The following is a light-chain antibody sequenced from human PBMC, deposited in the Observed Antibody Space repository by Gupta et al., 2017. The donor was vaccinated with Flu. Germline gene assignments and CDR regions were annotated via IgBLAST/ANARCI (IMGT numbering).Light chain of an antibody. J-gene: IGKJ4*01. V-gene: IGKV3-15*01. CDR1: ESVGSK. CDR3: QEYNKWPPVLT. Sequence: EIVMTQSPATLSVSPGERATLSCRARESVGSKVAWYQQKPGQAPRLLMYDASVRATGIPGRFSGSGCGTDFTLTISSLQSEDFALYFCQEYNKWPPVLTFGGGTKVEI. CDR2: DAS.